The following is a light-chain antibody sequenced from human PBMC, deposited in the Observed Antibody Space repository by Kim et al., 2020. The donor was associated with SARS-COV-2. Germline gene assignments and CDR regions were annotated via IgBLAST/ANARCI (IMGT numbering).Light chain of an antibody. V-gene: IGLV6-57*03. CDR1: SGSIASND. Sequence: GETVTITCTRTSGSIASNDVQWYQQRPGSAPTTVIYEDNKSPSGVPDRFSGSIDSSSNSASLTISGLKTEDEADYYCQSYDSSSWVFGGGTQLTVL. CDR3: QSYDSSSWV. J-gene: IGLJ3*02. CDR2: EDN.